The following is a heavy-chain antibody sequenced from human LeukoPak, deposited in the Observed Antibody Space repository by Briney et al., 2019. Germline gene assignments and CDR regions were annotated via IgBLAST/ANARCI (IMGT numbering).Heavy chain of an antibody. D-gene: IGHD2-2*01. CDR3: ARSDCSSTSCYSPALAWFDP. Sequence: SETLSLTCTVSGGSISSSTYYWGWIRQPPGKGLEWIGSIYYSGSTYYSPSLKSRVTISVDTSKNQFSLKLSSVTAADTAVYYCARSDCSSTSCYSPALAWFDPWAREPWSPSP. CDR2: IYYSGST. J-gene: IGHJ5*02. CDR1: GGSISSSTYY. V-gene: IGHV4-39*01.